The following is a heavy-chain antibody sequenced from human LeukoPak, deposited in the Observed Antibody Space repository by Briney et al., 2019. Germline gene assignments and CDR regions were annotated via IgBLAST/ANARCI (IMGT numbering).Heavy chain of an antibody. J-gene: IGHJ4*02. V-gene: IGHV3-48*01. Sequence: GGSLRLSCAASGFTFSSYAMHWVRQAPGRGLEWLSYTSGSSGSTIYYAQSVRGRFTISRDDAENTLYLQMNSLRADDTAVYFCARDKIEWLRYSYFDYWGQGVLVTVSS. CDR1: GFTFSSYA. CDR3: ARDKIEWLRYSYFDY. CDR2: TSGSSGSTI. D-gene: IGHD5-12*01.